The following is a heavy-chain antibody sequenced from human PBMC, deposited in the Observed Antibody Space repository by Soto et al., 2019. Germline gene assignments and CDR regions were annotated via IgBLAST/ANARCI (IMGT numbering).Heavy chain of an antibody. D-gene: IGHD4-17*01. V-gene: IGHV1-69*13. J-gene: IGHJ6*02. CDR1: GGTFSSYA. CDR2: IIPIFGTA. Sequence: ASVKVSCKASGGTFSSYAISWVRQAPGQGLEWMGGIIPIFGTANYAQKFQGRVTITADESTSTAYMELSSLRSEDMAVYYCARVADGEYEGWYNYYGMDVWGRGTTVSVSS. CDR3: ARVADGEYEGWYNYYGMDV.